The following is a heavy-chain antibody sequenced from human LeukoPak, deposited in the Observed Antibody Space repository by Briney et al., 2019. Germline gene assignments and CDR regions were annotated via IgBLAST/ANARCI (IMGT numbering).Heavy chain of an antibody. CDR2: IYYSGST. J-gene: IGHJ3*02. V-gene: IGHV4-59*01. CDR1: GGSISSYY. D-gene: IGHD3-3*01. Sequence: KSSETLSLTCTVSGGSISSYYWSWIRQPPGKGLEWIGYIYYSGSTNYNPSLKSRVTISVDTSKNQFSLKLSSVTAADTAVYYCARVIRSSKYDFWSGYGYAFDIWGQGTMVTVSS. CDR3: ARVIRSSKYDFWSGYGYAFDI.